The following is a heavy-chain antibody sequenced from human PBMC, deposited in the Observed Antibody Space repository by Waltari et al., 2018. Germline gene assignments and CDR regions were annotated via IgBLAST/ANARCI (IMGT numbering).Heavy chain of an antibody. Sequence: EVQLVESGGGLVKPGGSLRPSCAASGFPLIRYSMNWVRQAPGKGLEWVSSISSSSSYIYYADSVKGRFTISRDNAKNSLYLQMNSLRVEDTAVYYCASWWGGGSSGTYWGQGTLVTVSS. CDR2: ISSSSSYI. J-gene: IGHJ4*02. CDR3: ASWWGGGSSGTY. V-gene: IGHV3-21*01. D-gene: IGHD2-15*01. CDR1: GFPLIRYS.